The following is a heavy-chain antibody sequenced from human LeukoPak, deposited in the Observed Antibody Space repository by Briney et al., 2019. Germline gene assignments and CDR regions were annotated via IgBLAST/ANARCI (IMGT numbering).Heavy chain of an antibody. CDR3: AREGYSSGRAPAFDL. CDR2: TGTDGAI. D-gene: IGHD6-19*01. V-gene: IGHV3-13*01. CDR1: GFTSSSYV. J-gene: IGHJ3*01. Sequence: GGSLRLSCVASGFTSSSYVMHWVRHSTGKRLEWVSVTGTDGAIMYLDSVKGRFTVSRDNARNSLYLQMDSLAVGDTAIYYCAREGYSSGRAPAFDLWGQGTTVTVSS.